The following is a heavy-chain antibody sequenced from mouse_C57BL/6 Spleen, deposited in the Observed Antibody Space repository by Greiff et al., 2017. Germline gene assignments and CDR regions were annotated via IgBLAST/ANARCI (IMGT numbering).Heavy chain of an antibody. CDR3: TRGEGYIDY. CDR1: GYTFTDYE. J-gene: IGHJ2*01. Sequence: QVQLQQSGAELVRPGASVTLSCKASGYTFTDYEMHWVKQTPVHGLEWIGAIDPETGGTAYNQKFKGKAILTADKSSSTAYMELRSLTSEDSAVYYCTRGEGYIDYWGQGTTLTVSS. CDR2: IDPETGGT. V-gene: IGHV1-15*01.